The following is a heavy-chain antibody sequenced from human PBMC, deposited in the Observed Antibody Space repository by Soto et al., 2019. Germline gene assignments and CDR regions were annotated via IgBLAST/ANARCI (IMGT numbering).Heavy chain of an antibody. V-gene: IGHV2-5*01. J-gene: IGHJ4*02. D-gene: IGHD6-19*01. CDR3: APGSGWLFDY. Sequence: QITLKESGPTLVKPTQTLTLTCTFSGFSLSTTAVGVGWIRQPPGKALEWLALIYWNDDNQYSPSLKNRLTISTATSRNQVVLTMTNMDPVDTGTYYCAPGSGWLFDYWGQGTLVTVSS. CDR2: IYWNDDN. CDR1: GFSLSTTAVG.